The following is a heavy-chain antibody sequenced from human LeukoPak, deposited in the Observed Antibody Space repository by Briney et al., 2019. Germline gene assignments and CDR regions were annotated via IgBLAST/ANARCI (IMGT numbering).Heavy chain of an antibody. V-gene: IGHV4-59*08. Sequence: SETLSLTCTVSGASVSSDYWSWIRQPPGKGLEWIGYVYYSGSTNYNPSLKSRVTISVDTSKNQFSLKLSSVTATDTAVYYCARSPHCPGGSCYHYYYYGLDVWGQGTKVIVSS. J-gene: IGHJ6*02. CDR1: GASVSSDY. D-gene: IGHD2-15*01. CDR2: VYYSGST. CDR3: ARSPHCPGGSCYHYYYYGLDV.